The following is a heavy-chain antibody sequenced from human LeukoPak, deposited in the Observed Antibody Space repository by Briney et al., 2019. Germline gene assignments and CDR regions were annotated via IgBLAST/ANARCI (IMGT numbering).Heavy chain of an antibody. J-gene: IGHJ6*03. V-gene: IGHV4-39*07. CDR2: IYYSGST. CDR3: ASGVYGSGSSYYYYYMDV. CDR1: GGSISSSSYY. Sequence: SETLSLTCTVSGGSISSSSYYWGWIRQPPGKGLEWIGSIYYSGSTYYNPSLKSRVTISVDTSKNQFSLKLSSVTAADTAVYYCASGVYGSGSSYYYYYMDVWGKGTTVTVSS. D-gene: IGHD3-10*01.